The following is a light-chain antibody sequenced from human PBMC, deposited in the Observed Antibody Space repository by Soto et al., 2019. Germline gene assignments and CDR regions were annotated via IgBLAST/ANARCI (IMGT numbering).Light chain of an antibody. CDR3: HQSYSAPWT. J-gene: IGKJ1*01. CDR1: QSSSRY. Sequence: DLQVTQSPSSLSASVGDRVTITGLASQSSSRYLNWYRQKPGRAPNLLIYAAFNLQSGVPSRFSGSGSGTDFTLTIRSLQPGDFATYYWHQSYSAPWTFGQGTKVEIK. V-gene: IGKV1-39*01. CDR2: AAF.